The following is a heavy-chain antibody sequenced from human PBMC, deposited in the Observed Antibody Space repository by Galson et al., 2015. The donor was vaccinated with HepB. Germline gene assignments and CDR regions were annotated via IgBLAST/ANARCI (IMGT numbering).Heavy chain of an antibody. CDR3: ARDHDILTGYSPPRYYYGMDV. CDR1: GYTFISYG. V-gene: IGHV1-18*04. D-gene: IGHD3-9*01. CDR2: ISAYNGNT. Sequence: SVKVSCKASGYTFISYGITWVRQAPGQGLEWMGWISAYNGNTNYAQKLQGRVTMTTDTSTSTAYMELRSLRSDDTAVYYCARDHDILTGYSPPRYYYGMDVWGQGTTVTVSS. J-gene: IGHJ6*02.